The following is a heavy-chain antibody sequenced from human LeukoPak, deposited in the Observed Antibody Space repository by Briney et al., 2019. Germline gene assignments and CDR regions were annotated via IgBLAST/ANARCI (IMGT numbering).Heavy chain of an antibody. CDR3: ARTLRWGLNAIDY. D-gene: IGHD5-24*01. CDR2: IKQDGSEK. CDR1: GFTFSSYW. J-gene: IGHJ4*02. V-gene: IGHV3-7*01. Sequence: HTGGSLRLSCAASGFTFSSYWMSWVRQAPGKGLEWVANIKQDGSEKYYVDSVKGRFTISRDNAKNSLYLQMNSLRAEDTAVYYCARTLRWGLNAIDYWGQGTLVTVSS.